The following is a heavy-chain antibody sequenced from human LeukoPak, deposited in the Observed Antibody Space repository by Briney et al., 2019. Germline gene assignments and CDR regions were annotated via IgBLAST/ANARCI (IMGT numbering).Heavy chain of an antibody. CDR2: IWYDGSNK. V-gene: IGHV3-33*01. CDR1: GFTFSSYG. J-gene: IGHJ4*02. CDR3: AREGPYYFDY. Sequence: GRSLRLSCAASGFTFSSYGMHWVRQAPGKGLEWVAVIWYDGSNKYYADSVKGRFTISRDNSKNTLYLQMNSQRAEDTAVYYCAREGPYYFDYWGQGTLVTVSS.